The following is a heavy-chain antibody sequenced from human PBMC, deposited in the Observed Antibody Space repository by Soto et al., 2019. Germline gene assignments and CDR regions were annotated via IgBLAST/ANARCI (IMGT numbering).Heavy chain of an antibody. Sequence: SETLSLTCTVSGGSISSYYWSWIRQPPGKGLEWIGYIYYSGSTSYNPSLKSRVTISVDTSKNQFSLKLSSVTAADTAVYYCARSLGIRSYIDYWGQGTLVTVSS. V-gene: IGHV4-59*01. CDR3: ARSLGIRSYIDY. D-gene: IGHD6-13*01. CDR1: GGSISSYY. J-gene: IGHJ4*02. CDR2: IYYSGST.